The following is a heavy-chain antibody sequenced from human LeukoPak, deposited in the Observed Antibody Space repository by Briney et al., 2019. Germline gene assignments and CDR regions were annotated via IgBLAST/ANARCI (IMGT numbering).Heavy chain of an antibody. V-gene: IGHV4-4*07. J-gene: IGHJ6*03. Sequence: SETLSLTCTVSGGSISSYYWSWIRQPAGKGLEWIGRIYTSGSTNYNPSLKSRVTMSVDTSKNQFSLKLSSVTAADTAVYYCARARIAVVGNDYYYYYMDVWGKGTTVTVSS. D-gene: IGHD6-19*01. CDR3: ARARIAVVGNDYYYYYMDV. CDR2: IYTSGST. CDR1: GGSISSYY.